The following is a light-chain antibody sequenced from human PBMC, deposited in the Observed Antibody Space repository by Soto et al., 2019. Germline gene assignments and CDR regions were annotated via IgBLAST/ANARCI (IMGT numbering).Light chain of an antibody. CDR3: QQYGSSPLT. Sequence: EIVLTQSPGTLSLSPGERATLSCRASQSVSSSFLAWYQQKPGQAPRLLIYGASSTTTGIPDMFSGSGSGTDFTLTISRLEPEDVAVYYCQQYGSSPLTFGGGTKVEIK. J-gene: IGKJ4*01. CDR1: QSVSSSF. V-gene: IGKV3-20*01. CDR2: GAS.